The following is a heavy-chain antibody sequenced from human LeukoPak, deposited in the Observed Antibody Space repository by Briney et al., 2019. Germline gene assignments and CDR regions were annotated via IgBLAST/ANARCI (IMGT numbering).Heavy chain of an antibody. Sequence: ASVKVSCKASGYTFTGYYMHWVRQAPGQGLEWMGRINPNSGGTNYAQKFQGRVTMTRDTSISTAYMELSSLRSEDTAVYYCAGRSYYYDSSGYYSFDYWGQGTLVTVSS. J-gene: IGHJ4*02. V-gene: IGHV1-2*06. CDR3: AGRSYYYDSSGYYSFDY. D-gene: IGHD3-22*01. CDR2: INPNSGGT. CDR1: GYTFTGYY.